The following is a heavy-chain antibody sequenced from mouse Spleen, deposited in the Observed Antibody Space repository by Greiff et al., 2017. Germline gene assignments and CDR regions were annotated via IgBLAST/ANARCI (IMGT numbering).Heavy chain of an antibody. Sequence: QVNVKQPGTELVKPGASVKLSCKASGYTFTSYWMHWVKQRPGQGLEWIGNINPSNGGTNYNEKFKSKATLTVDKSSSTAYMRLSSLTSEDSAVYYCARSGLLLLRFDYWGQGTTLTVSS. CDR1: GYTFTSYW. D-gene: IGHD1-1*01. CDR3: ARSGLLLLRFDY. V-gene: IGHV1-53*01. J-gene: IGHJ2*01. CDR2: INPSNGGT.